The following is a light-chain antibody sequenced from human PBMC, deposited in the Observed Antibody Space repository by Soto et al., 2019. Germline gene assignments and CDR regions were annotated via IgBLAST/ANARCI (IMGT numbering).Light chain of an antibody. V-gene: IGKV3-20*01. Sequence: EIVLKQSPDTLSLSPGERATLSCRASQSVKNNYLAWYQQKPGQPPRFLIYDASSRATGIPDRFSGSGSGTDFTLTISRPEPEDFAVYYCQQYGSTPLTFGGGTKVDIK. CDR1: QSVKNNY. J-gene: IGKJ4*01. CDR3: QQYGSTPLT. CDR2: DAS.